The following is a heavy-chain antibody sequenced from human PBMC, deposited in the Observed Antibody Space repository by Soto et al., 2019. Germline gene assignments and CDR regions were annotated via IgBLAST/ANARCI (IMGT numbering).Heavy chain of an antibody. V-gene: IGHV3-30*18. J-gene: IGHJ4*02. Sequence: GGSLRLSCAASGFTFSSYGMHWVRQAPGKGLEWVAVISYDGSNKYYADSVKGRFTISRDNSKNTLYLQMNSLRAEDTAVYYCAKDQFTLAGVVNHFDYWGQGTLVTVSS. CDR1: GFTFSSYG. D-gene: IGHD3-3*01. CDR2: ISYDGSNK. CDR3: AKDQFTLAGVVNHFDY.